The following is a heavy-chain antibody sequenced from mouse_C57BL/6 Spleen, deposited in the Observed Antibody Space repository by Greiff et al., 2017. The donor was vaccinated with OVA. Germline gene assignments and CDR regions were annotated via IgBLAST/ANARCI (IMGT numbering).Heavy chain of an antibody. CDR2: ISYDGSN. V-gene: IGHV3-6*01. CDR3: ARGDGTAWFAY. D-gene: IGHD2-1*01. Sequence: VQLKESGPGLVKPSQSLSLTCSVTGYSITSGYYWNWIRQFPGNKLEWMGYISYDGSNNYNPSLKNRISITRDTSKNQFFLKLNSVTTEDTATYYGARGDGTAWFAYWGQGTLVTVSA. CDR1: GYSITSGYY. J-gene: IGHJ3*01.